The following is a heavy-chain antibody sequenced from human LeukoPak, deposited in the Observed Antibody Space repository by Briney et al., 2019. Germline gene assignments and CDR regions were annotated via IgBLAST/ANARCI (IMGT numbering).Heavy chain of an antibody. Sequence: ASVKVSCKASGYTFTSYGISWVRQAPGQGLEWMGWISAYNGNTNYAQKLQGRVTMNTDTSTSTAYMELRSLRSDDTAVYYCARAAPGNKLALRVATNDYWGQGTLVTVSS. J-gene: IGHJ4*02. CDR3: ARAAPGNKLALRVATNDY. V-gene: IGHV1-18*01. CDR2: ISAYNGNT. D-gene: IGHD5-12*01. CDR1: GYTFTSYG.